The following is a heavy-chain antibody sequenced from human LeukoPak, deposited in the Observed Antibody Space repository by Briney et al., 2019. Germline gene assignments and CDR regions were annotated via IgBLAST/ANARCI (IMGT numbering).Heavy chain of an antibody. CDR3: ASRVGTASYYFDY. J-gene: IGHJ4*02. CDR1: GGTFSSYA. V-gene: IGHV1-69*04. D-gene: IGHD5-18*01. CDR2: IIPILGIA. Sequence: GASVKVSCKASGGTFSSYAISWVRQAPGQGLEWMGRIIPILGIANYALKFQGRVTITADKSTSTAYMELSSLRSEDTAVYYCASRVGTASYYFDYWGQGTLVTVSS.